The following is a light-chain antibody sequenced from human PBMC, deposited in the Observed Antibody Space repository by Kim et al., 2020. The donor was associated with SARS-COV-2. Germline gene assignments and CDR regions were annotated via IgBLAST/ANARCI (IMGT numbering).Light chain of an antibody. Sequence: SYELTQPPSVSVSPGQTASITCSVDQLVDKSASWFQQKPGQSPVLVIYQDGKRPSGIPERFSGSNSGNTATLTISGTQAMDEADYYCQAWDSSTVVFGGGTQLTVL. J-gene: IGLJ2*01. V-gene: IGLV3-1*01. CDR1: QLVDKS. CDR3: QAWDSSTVV. CDR2: QDG.